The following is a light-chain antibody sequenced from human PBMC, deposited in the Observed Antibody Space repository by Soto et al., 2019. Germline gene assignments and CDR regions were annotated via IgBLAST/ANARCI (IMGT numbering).Light chain of an antibody. Sequence: EIVMTQSPATLSVSPGDRATLSCRASQSVNTNLAWYQQKRGQAPRLLIYGASTRANGIPARFSGSGSGTEFTLTISSLQSEDFAVYYCQQYNNWPPWTFGQWTKVEI. V-gene: IGKV3-15*01. CDR2: GAS. J-gene: IGKJ1*01. CDR1: QSVNTN. CDR3: QQYNNWPPWT.